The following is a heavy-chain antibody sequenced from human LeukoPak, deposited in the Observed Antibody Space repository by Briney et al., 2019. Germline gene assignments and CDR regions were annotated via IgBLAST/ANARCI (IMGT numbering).Heavy chain of an antibody. Sequence: SETLSLTCTVSGGSISSSSYYWGWIRQPPGKGLEWIGSIYYSGSTYYNPSLKSRVTISVDTSKNQFSLKLSSVTAADTAVYYCARYCGGDGLVSWFDYWGQGTLVTVSS. D-gene: IGHD2-21*02. J-gene: IGHJ4*02. CDR2: IYYSGST. V-gene: IGHV4-39*01. CDR3: ARYCGGDGLVSWFDY. CDR1: GGSISSSSYY.